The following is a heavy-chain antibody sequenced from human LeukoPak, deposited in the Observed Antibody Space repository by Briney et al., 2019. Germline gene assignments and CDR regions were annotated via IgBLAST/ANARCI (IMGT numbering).Heavy chain of an antibody. CDR2: ISGSGGST. Sequence: VKPGGSLRLSCAASGFTLSSYAMSWVRQAPGKGLEWVSAISGSGGSTYYADSVKGRFTISRDNSKNTLYLQMNSLRAEDTAVYYCAKGMDHIVPFDYWGQGTLVTVSS. CDR1: GFTLSSYA. V-gene: IGHV3-23*01. J-gene: IGHJ4*02. CDR3: AKGMDHIVPFDY. D-gene: IGHD3-16*02.